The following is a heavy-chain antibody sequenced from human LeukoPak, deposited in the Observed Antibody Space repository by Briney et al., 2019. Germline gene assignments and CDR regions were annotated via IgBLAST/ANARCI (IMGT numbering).Heavy chain of an antibody. CDR3: AKVAEMDTILGKFDN. D-gene: IGHD5-24*01. Sequence: GGPLRLSCAASGFTFSSYAMSWVRQAPGKGLEWVSAISGNGDRTYYADSVKGRFNISRDNSKNTPYLQMNSLRAEDTAVYYCAKVAEMDTILGKFDNWGQGTLVTVSS. CDR1: GFTFSSYA. V-gene: IGHV3-23*01. J-gene: IGHJ5*02. CDR2: ISGNGDRT.